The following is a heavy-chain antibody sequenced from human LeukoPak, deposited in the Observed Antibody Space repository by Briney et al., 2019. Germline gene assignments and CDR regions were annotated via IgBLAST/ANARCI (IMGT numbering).Heavy chain of an antibody. V-gene: IGHV7-4-1*02. CDR2: INTNTGNP. CDR3: ARVTQSFTSVWYSPDY. CDR1: GYTFTNYA. Sequence: ASVTVSCKASGYTFTNYAMNWVRQAPGQGLEWMGWINTNTGNPTYAQGFTGRFVFSLDTSVSTAYLRISSLKAEDSAIYYCARVTQSFTSVWYSPDYWGQGTLVTVSS. D-gene: IGHD6-19*01. J-gene: IGHJ4*02.